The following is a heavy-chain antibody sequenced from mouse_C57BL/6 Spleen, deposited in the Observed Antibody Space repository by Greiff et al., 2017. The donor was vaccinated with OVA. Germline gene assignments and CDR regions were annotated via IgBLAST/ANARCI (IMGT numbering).Heavy chain of an antibody. V-gene: IGHV5-17*01. D-gene: IGHD4-1*01. CDR2: ISSGSSTI. J-gene: IGHJ2*01. CDR1: GFTFSDYG. Sequence: EVKVVESGGGLVKPGGSLKLSCAASGFTFSDYGMHWVRQAPEKGLEWVAYISSGSSTIYYADTVKGRFTISRDNAKNTLFLQMTSLRSEDTAMYYCARFNWDVHYFDYWGQGTTLTVSS. CDR3: ARFNWDVHYFDY.